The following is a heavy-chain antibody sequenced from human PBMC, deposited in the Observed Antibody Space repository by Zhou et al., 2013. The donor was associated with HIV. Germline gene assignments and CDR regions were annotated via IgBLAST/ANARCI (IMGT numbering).Heavy chain of an antibody. D-gene: IGHD6-19*01. CDR3: ATLGWFRSIFDY. V-gene: IGHV1-18*01. CDR2: INPDSGDT. J-gene: IGHJ4*02. CDR1: GYTFTSYG. Sequence: QVQLVQSGAEVKKPGASVKVSCKASGYTFTSYGISWVRQAPGQGLEWMGWINPDSGDTNYALKFQGRFTMTRDTSISTAYMELRRLRSDDTAVYYCATLGWFRSIFDYWGQGTPVTISS.